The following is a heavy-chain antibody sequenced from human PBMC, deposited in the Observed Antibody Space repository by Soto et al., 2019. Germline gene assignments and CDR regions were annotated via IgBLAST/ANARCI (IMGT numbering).Heavy chain of an antibody. CDR3: ARGRGGNSVDY. CDR1: GGSFSGYY. V-gene: IGHV4-34*01. D-gene: IGHD2-21*02. J-gene: IGHJ4*02. CDR2: IDHDGST. Sequence: SETLSLTCAVYGGSFSGYYCTWSRQPPGKGLEWIGEIDHDGSTNYNPSLKSRITISVDTSKNQFSLKLTSVTAADKAVYYCARGRGGNSVDYWGQGTLVTVSS.